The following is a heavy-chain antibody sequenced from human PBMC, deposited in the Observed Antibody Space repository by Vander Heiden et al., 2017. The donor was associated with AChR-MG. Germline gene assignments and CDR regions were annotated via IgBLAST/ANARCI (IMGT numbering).Heavy chain of an antibody. J-gene: IGHJ6*02. V-gene: IGHV5-51*01. CDR2: IYPGDSDT. D-gene: IGHD2-2*01. CDR1: GYSFTRYW. Sequence: EVQLVQSGAEVKKHGESLKISCKGSGYSFTRYWIGWVRQMPGKGLEWMGIIYPGDSDTRYSPSFQGQVTISADKSISTAYLQWRSLKASDTAMYYCARPAGYCSSTSCSQYGMDVWGQGTTVTVSS. CDR3: ARPAGYCSSTSCSQYGMDV.